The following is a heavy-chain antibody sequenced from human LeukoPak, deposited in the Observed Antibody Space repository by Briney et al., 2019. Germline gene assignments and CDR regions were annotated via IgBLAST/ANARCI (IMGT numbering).Heavy chain of an antibody. Sequence: PGGSLRLSCAASGFTVSTNYMTWVRQAPGKGLEWVSVIYSGGTTYYADSVKGRFSISRDNSKNTLYLQMNCLRAEDTAVYYCARYDYGRSGFDYWGQGTLVTVSS. J-gene: IGHJ4*02. CDR1: GFTVSTNY. D-gene: IGHD5-12*01. CDR3: ARYDYGRSGFDY. CDR2: IYSGGTT. V-gene: IGHV3-66*01.